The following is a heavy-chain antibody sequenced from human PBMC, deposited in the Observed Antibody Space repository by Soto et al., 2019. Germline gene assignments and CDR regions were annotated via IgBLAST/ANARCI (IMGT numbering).Heavy chain of an antibody. CDR3: ASRFGDPGRYYYYGMDV. Sequence: ASVKVSCKASGGTFSSYAISWVRQAPGQGLEWMGGIIPIFGTANYAQKFQGRVTITADESTSTAYMELSSLRSEDTAVYYCASRFGDPGRYYYYGMDVWGQGTTVTVSS. D-gene: IGHD4-17*01. CDR1: GGTFSSYA. J-gene: IGHJ6*02. V-gene: IGHV1-69*13. CDR2: IIPIFGTA.